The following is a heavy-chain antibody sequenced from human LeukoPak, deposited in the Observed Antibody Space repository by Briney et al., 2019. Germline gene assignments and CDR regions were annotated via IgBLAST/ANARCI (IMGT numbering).Heavy chain of an antibody. Sequence: SETLSLTCTVSGGSISRGDYYWSWIRQPPGKGLEWIGYIYYSGSTYYNPSLKSRVTISVDTSKNQFSLKLSSVTAADTAVYYCARDRARITGTTPTLYFDYWGQGTLVTVSS. CDR1: GGSISRGDYY. CDR2: IYYSGST. CDR3: ARDRARITGTTPTLYFDY. V-gene: IGHV4-30-4*01. D-gene: IGHD1-20*01. J-gene: IGHJ4*02.